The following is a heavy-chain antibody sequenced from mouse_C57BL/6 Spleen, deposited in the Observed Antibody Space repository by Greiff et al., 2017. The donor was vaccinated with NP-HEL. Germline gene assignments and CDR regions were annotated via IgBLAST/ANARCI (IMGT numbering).Heavy chain of an antibody. CDR2: IDPSDSYT. V-gene: IGHV1-69*01. D-gene: IGHD2-3*01. CDR3: GIYDGYYVDY. CDR1: GYTFTSYW. J-gene: IGHJ2*01. Sequence: VQLKQPGAELVMPGASVKLSCKASGYTFTSYWMHWVKQRPGQGLEWIGEIDPSDSYTNYNQKFKGKSTLTVDKSSSTAYMQLSSLTSEDSAVYYCGIYDGYYVDYWGQGTTLTVSS.